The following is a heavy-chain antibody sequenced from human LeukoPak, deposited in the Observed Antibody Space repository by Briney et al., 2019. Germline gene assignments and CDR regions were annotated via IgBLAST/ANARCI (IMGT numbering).Heavy chain of an antibody. Sequence: GGSLRLSCAASGFTFSGYSMNWVRQAPGKGLEWVSSISSSSSYIYYADSVKGRFTISRHNAKNSLYLQMNSLRAEDTAVYYCARVSYGSGSYYEDYWGQGTLVTVSS. CDR3: ARVSYGSGSYYEDY. D-gene: IGHD3-10*01. CDR1: GFTFSGYS. J-gene: IGHJ4*02. V-gene: IGHV3-21*01. CDR2: ISSSSSYI.